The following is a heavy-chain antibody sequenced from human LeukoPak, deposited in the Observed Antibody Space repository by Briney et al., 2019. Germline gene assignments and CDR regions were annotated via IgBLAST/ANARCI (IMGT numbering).Heavy chain of an antibody. Sequence: SETLSLTCTVPGGSISSSSYYSGWIRQPPGKGLEWIGSIYYSGSTYYNPSLKSRVTISVDTSKNQFSLKLSSVTAADTAVYYCARHDSSGWLFDYWGQGTLVTVSS. J-gene: IGHJ4*02. CDR1: GGSISSSSYY. CDR3: ARHDSSGWLFDY. D-gene: IGHD6-19*01. V-gene: IGHV4-39*01. CDR2: IYYSGST.